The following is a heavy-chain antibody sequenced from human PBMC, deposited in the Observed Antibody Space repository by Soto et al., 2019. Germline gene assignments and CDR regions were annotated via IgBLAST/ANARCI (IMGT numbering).Heavy chain of an antibody. Sequence: PSETLSLTCIVSGGSISSHYWSWIRQPPGKGLELIGYIYYSGSTNYNPSLKSRVTISVDTSKTQFSLTMSSVTAADTAVYYCASGFTSMVLDYWGQVTLVTVSA. CDR1: GGSISSHY. CDR3: ASGFTSMVLDY. CDR2: IYYSGST. D-gene: IGHD5-18*01. J-gene: IGHJ4*02. V-gene: IGHV4-59*11.